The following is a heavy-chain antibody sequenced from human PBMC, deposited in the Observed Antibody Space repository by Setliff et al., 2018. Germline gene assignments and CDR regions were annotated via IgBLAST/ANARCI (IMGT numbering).Heavy chain of an antibody. D-gene: IGHD1-20*01. Sequence: SETLSLTCTVSRGPVNSHYWSWIRQPAGKGLERIGRIYADGSTNYNPSLKSRVTMSIDTSKNQFFLEVRSVTAADTAVYYCARDRGSNNSPEDFDYWGLGTLVTVSS. V-gene: IGHV4-4*07. CDR3: ARDRGSNNSPEDFDY. J-gene: IGHJ4*02. CDR1: RGPVNSHY. CDR2: IYADGST.